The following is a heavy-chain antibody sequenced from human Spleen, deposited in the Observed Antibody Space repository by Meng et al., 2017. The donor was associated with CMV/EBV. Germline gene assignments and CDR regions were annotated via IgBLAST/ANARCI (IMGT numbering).Heavy chain of an antibody. J-gene: IGHJ4*02. Sequence: GESLKISCAASGFTFSSYAMHWVRQAPGKGLEWVAVISYDGSNKYYADSVKGRFTISRDNSKNTLYLQMNSLRAEDTAVYYCAKSAEIRQNDHWGQGTLVTVSS. CDR3: AKSAEIRQNDH. V-gene: IGHV3-30*04. CDR2: ISYDGSNK. D-gene: IGHD3-16*01. CDR1: GFTFSSYA.